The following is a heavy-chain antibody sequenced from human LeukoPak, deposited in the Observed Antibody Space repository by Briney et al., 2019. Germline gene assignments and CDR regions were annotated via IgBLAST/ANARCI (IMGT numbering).Heavy chain of an antibody. CDR3: AKDIGTGSYYHFDY. Sequence: GGSLRLSCAASGFTFDDYAVHWARQAPGKGLEWVSGISWNSGSIDYADSVKGRFTISRDNAKNSLYLQMTSLGAEDTALYYCAKDIGTGSYYHFDYWGQGTLVTVSS. V-gene: IGHV3-9*01. CDR2: ISWNSGSI. D-gene: IGHD1-26*01. CDR1: GFTFDDYA. J-gene: IGHJ4*02.